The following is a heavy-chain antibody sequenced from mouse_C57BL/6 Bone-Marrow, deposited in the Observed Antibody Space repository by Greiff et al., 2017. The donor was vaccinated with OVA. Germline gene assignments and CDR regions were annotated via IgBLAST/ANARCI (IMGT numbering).Heavy chain of an antibody. CDR2: IDPSDSYT. V-gene: IGHV1-59*01. D-gene: IGHD2-4*01. CDR3: AREGIYYDSPCAY. Sequence: QVQLQQPGAELVRPGTSVKLSCKASGYTFTSYWLHWVKQRPGQGLEWIGVIDPSDSYTNYNQKFKGKATLTVDTSSSTAYMQLSSLTSEDSAVYYCAREGIYYDSPCAYWGQGTLVTVSA. J-gene: IGHJ3*01. CDR1: GYTFTSYW.